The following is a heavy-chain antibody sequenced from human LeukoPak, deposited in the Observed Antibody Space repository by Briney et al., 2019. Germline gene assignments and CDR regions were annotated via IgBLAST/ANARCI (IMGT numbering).Heavy chain of an antibody. CDR3: ARGSSGWSAGYYYGMDV. D-gene: IGHD6-19*01. J-gene: IGHJ6*02. Sequence: GGSLRLSCAASGFTFRDYHMGWIRQAPGKGLEWVSYISISGTTIYYADSVKGRFTISRDNAKNSLYLQMDSLRAEDTAVYYCARGSSGWSAGYYYGMDVWGQGTTVTVSS. CDR1: GFTFRDYH. CDR2: ISISGTTI. V-gene: IGHV3-11*04.